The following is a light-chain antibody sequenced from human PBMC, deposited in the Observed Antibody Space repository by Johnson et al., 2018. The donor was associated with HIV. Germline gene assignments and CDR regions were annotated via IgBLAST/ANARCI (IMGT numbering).Light chain of an antibody. Sequence: QSVLTQPPSVSAAPGQEVTISCSGSSSNIGNTYVSWYQQLPGTAPKLLIYENNKRPSGIPDRFSGSKSGTSATLGITGLQTGDEADYYCGTWDSSLSTDVCGSGTKVTVL. CDR3: GTWDSSLSTDV. V-gene: IGLV1-51*02. J-gene: IGLJ1*01. CDR2: ENN. CDR1: SSNIGNTY.